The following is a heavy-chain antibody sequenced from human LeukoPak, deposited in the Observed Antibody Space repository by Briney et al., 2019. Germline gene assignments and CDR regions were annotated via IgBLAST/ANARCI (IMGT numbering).Heavy chain of an antibody. V-gene: IGHV4-39*01. CDR1: GGSVSSYY. Sequence: NPSETLSLTCTVSGGSVSSYYWGWIRQPPGKGLEWIGSIYYSGSTYYNPSLKSRVTISVDTSKNQFSLKLSSVTAADTAVYYCARVVGASIGNYFDYWGQGTLVTVSS. CDR3: ARVVGASIGNYFDY. D-gene: IGHD1-26*01. CDR2: IYYSGST. J-gene: IGHJ4*02.